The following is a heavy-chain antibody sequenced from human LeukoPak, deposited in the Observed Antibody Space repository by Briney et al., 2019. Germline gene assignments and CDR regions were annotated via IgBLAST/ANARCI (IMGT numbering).Heavy chain of an antibody. Sequence: SETLSLTCAVYGGSFSGYYWSWIRQPPGKGLEWIGEINHSGSTNYNPSLKSRVTISVDTSKNQFSLKLSSVTAADTAVYYCARGPGAGSIAVAGHPFDYWGQGTLVTVSS. V-gene: IGHV4-34*01. J-gene: IGHJ4*02. D-gene: IGHD6-19*01. CDR2: INHSGST. CDR1: GGSFSGYY. CDR3: ARGPGAGSIAVAGHPFDY.